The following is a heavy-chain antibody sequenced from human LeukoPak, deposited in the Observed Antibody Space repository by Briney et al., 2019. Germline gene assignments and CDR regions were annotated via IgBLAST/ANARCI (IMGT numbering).Heavy chain of an antibody. V-gene: IGHV1-2*02. D-gene: IGHD3-16*02. CDR1: GYTFTGYY. CDR2: INPNSGGT. Sequence: ASVKVSCKASGYTFTGYYMHWVRQAPGQGLEWMGWINPNSGGTNYAQKFQGRVTMTRDTSISTAYMELSRLRSDDTAVYYCARVNDDYVWGSYRYTDYWGQGTLVTVSS. CDR3: ARVNDDYVWGSYRYTDY. J-gene: IGHJ4*02.